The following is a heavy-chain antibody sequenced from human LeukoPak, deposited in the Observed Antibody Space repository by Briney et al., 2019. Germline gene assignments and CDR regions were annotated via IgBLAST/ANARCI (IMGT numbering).Heavy chain of an antibody. J-gene: IGHJ5*02. Sequence: SETLSLTCTVYGGSLSRYYWAWIRQPPGKGLEWLGYIYDNAYSVYNPPVMGRVTISIDTSRSQFSPSLTYVTAAGTAVYYCARRMHLNYLKWFDPWGQGTLVTVSS. CDR3: ARRMHLNYLKWFDP. CDR1: GGSLSRYY. CDR2: IYDNAYS. V-gene: IGHV4-59*08. D-gene: IGHD1-7*01.